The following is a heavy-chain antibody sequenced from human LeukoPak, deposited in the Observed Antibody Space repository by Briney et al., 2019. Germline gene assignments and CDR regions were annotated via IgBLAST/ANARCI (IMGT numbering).Heavy chain of an antibody. CDR1: GGSISSSSHY. J-gene: IGHJ5*02. D-gene: IGHD6-13*01. CDR2: IYHSGST. V-gene: IGHV4-39*07. Sequence: SETLSLTCTVSGGSISSSSHYWGWIRQPPGKGLEWIGSIYHSGSTYYNPSLKSRVTISVDTSKNQFSLKLSSVTAADTAVYYCAGVRIAAAGTASNWFDPWGQGTLVTVSS. CDR3: AGVRIAAAGTASNWFDP.